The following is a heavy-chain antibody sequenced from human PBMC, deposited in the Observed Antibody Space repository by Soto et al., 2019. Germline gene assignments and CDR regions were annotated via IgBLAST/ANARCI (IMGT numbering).Heavy chain of an antibody. CDR2: ISYDGSNK. CDR3: AKSCADASDFGDYYYYGMDV. Sequence: GGSLRLSCAASGFTFSSYGMHWVRQAPGKGLEWVAVISYDGSNKYYADSVKGRFTISRDNSKNTLYLQMNSLRAEDTAVYYCAKSCADASDFGDYYYYGMDVWGQGTTVTVS. CDR1: GFTFSSYG. D-gene: IGHD3-16*01. V-gene: IGHV3-30*18. J-gene: IGHJ6*02.